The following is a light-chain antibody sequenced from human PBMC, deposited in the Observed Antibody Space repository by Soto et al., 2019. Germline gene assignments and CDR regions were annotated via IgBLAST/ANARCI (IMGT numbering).Light chain of an antibody. Sequence: EIVLTQSPGTLSLSPGERATLSCRASQSVRDSHLAWYQQKPGQAPSLLIYETSSRATGIPDRFRGSGSGTKFALTISSLEPEDFAVYYCQQRSNWPPITFGQGTRLEIK. V-gene: IGKV3D-20*02. CDR2: ETS. CDR3: QQRSNWPPIT. CDR1: QSVRDSH. J-gene: IGKJ5*01.